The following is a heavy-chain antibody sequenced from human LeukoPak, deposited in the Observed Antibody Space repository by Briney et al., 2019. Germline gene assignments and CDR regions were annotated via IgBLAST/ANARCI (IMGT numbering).Heavy chain of an antibody. D-gene: IGHD6-19*01. CDR3: ARDSSGWYFDY. CDR2: ISYDGSNA. V-gene: IGHV3-30*01. CDR1: GFTFSMYA. J-gene: IGHJ4*02. Sequence: GRSLRLSCAASGFTFSMYALHWVRQAPGKGLEWVALISYDGSNADYVDSVKGRFTISRGNFKNTLFLQMNSLRAEDTAVYYCARDSSGWYFDYWGQGTLVTVSS.